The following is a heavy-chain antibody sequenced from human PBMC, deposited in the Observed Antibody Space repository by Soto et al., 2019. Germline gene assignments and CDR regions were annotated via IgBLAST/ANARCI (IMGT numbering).Heavy chain of an antibody. CDR3: ARDREGIYSSSSNFDY. CDR1: GFTFSSYG. J-gene: IGHJ4*02. D-gene: IGHD6-6*01. V-gene: IGHV3-33*01. Sequence: GGSLRLSCAASGFTFSSYGMHWVRQAPGKGLEWVAVIWYDGSNKYYADSVKGRFTISRDNSKNTPYLQMNSLRAEDTAVYYCARDREGIYSSSSNFDYWGQGTLVTVSS. CDR2: IWYDGSNK.